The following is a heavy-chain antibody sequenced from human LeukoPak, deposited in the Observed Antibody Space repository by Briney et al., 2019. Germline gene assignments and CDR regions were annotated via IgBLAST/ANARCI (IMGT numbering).Heavy chain of an antibody. D-gene: IGHD5-12*01. V-gene: IGHV3-23*01. J-gene: IGHJ4*02. Sequence: SGGSLRLSCAASGFTFSSYWMSWVRQAPGKGLEWVSAISGSGASTYYADSVKGRFTISRDNSKDVLYLQMNSLRAEDTAVYYCAKDTSGYDGDFDYWGQGTLVTVSS. CDR2: ISGSGAST. CDR1: GFTFSSYW. CDR3: AKDTSGYDGDFDY.